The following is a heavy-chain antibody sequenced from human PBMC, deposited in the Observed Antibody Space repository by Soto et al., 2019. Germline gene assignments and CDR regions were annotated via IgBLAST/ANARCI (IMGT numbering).Heavy chain of an antibody. Sequence: QVQLVQSGAEVKKPGASVKVSCKASGYTFTSYGISWVRQAPGQGLEWMGWISAYNGNTNYAQKLQGRVTMTTDTSTGTAYMEVRSLRFDDTAVYYCARVAYYYDSSGYPLFDYWGQGTLVTVSS. CDR3: ARVAYYYDSSGYPLFDY. J-gene: IGHJ4*02. CDR2: ISAYNGNT. CDR1: GYTFTSYG. V-gene: IGHV1-18*01. D-gene: IGHD3-22*01.